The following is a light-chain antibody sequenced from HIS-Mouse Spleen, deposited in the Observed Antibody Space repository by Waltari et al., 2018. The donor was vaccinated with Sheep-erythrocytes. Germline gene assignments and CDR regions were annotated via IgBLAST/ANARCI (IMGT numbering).Light chain of an antibody. CDR1: SRDVGRYNL. CDR2: EGS. Sequence: QSALTQPASVSGSPGQSITIPCTGTSRDVGRYNLVSRYQQHPGKAPKLMIYEGSKRPSGVSNRFSGSKSGNTASLTISGLQAEDEADYYCCSYAGSSTPWVFGGGTKLTVL. V-gene: IGLV2-23*01. CDR3: CSYAGSSTPWV. J-gene: IGLJ3*02.